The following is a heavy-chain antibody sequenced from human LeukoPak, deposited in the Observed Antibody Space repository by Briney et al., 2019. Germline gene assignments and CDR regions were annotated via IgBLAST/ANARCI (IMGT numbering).Heavy chain of an antibody. CDR1: GFTVSTNY. V-gene: IGHV3-53*04. D-gene: IGHD3-10*01. CDR2: IYTGGNT. J-gene: IGHJ4*02. CDR3: ARDRPGGGELDFDY. Sequence: GGPLRLSCAASGFTVSTNYMSWVRQAPGKGLEWVAVIYTGGNTDYAESVEGRFTISRHNSKNTLYLQMNSLRADDTAVYYCARDRPGGGELDFDYWGQGTLVTVSS.